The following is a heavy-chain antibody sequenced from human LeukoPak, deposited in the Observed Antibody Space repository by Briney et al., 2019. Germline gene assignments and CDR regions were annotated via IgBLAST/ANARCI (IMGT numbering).Heavy chain of an antibody. CDR1: GYNFTSNW. J-gene: IGHJ5*02. CDR2: IYPGDSDT. Sequence: GESLKISCKDSGYNFTSNWIGWVRQLPGKGLDWMGIIYPGDSDTRYSPSFQGQVTISADKSISTAYLQWSSLKASDTAMYYCARQRITMVRDFYNWFDPWGQGTLVTVSS. D-gene: IGHD3-10*01. CDR3: ARQRITMVRDFYNWFDP. V-gene: IGHV5-51*01.